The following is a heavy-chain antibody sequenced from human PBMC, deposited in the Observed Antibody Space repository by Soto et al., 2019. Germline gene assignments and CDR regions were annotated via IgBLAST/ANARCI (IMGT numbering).Heavy chain of an antibody. CDR2: IYSGGST. CDR3: ARVHVLYEYYFDY. CDR1: GFTVSSNY. V-gene: IGHV3-53*01. Sequence: PGGSLRLSCAASGFTVSSNYMSWVCQAPGKGLEWVSVIYSGGSTYYADSVKGRFTISRDNSKNTLYLQMNSLRAEDTAVYYCARVHVLYEYYFDYWGQGTLVTVSS. J-gene: IGHJ4*02. D-gene: IGHD2-2*02.